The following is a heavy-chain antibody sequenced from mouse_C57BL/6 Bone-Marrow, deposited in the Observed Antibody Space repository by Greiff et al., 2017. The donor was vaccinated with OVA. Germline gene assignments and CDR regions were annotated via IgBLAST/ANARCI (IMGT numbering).Heavy chain of an antibody. CDR3: AKDYGSSPDY. CDR2: INPNYGTT. J-gene: IGHJ2*01. V-gene: IGHV1-39*01. CDR1: GYSFTDYN. D-gene: IGHD1-1*01. Sequence: VQLTESGPELVKPGASVKISCKASGYSFTDYNMNWVKQSNGKSLEWIGVINPNYGTTSYNQKFKGKATLTVDQSSSTAYMQLMSLTSYDFAVYYCAKDYGSSPDYWGQGTTLTVSA.